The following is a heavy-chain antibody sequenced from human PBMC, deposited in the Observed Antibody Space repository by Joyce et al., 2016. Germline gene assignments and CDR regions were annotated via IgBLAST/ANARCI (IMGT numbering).Heavy chain of an antibody. V-gene: IGHV3-21*01. CDR2: ISSNRNYI. J-gene: IGHJ6*04. Sequence: EVQLVESGGGLVMPGGSLRLACAASGFTFSSYSMNWVRQAPGKGQEWVPIISSNRNYIYYAASGKGGFTIARDNTKSSLLRQKDSVGAEDTAGYYCTRNSAPRAATYYGLDVWGKGTTVTVSS. CDR3: TRNSAPRAATYYGLDV. D-gene: IGHD1-7*01. CDR1: GFTFSSYS.